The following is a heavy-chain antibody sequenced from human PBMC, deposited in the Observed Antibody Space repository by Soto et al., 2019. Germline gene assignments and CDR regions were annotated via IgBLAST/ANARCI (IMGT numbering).Heavy chain of an antibody. CDR1: GFNFSSYG. CDR3: ARDYNHYFDY. V-gene: IGHV3-33*01. CDR2: IWYDGSNK. Sequence: PGGPLRHSYGASGFNFSSYGMHWVRQATGKGLEWVAIIWYDGSNKYYADSVKGRFTISRDNSKNTLYLQMNSLRAEDTAVYYCARDYNHYFDYWGQGTLVTVSS. D-gene: IGHD1-20*01. J-gene: IGHJ4*02.